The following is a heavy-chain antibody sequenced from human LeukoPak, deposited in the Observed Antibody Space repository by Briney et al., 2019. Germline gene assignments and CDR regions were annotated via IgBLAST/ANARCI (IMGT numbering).Heavy chain of an antibody. V-gene: IGHV3-30*02. CDR1: GFTLSSYG. Sequence: GGSLRLSCAASGFTLSSYGMHWVRQAPGKGLEWVAFIRYDGSNKYYADSVKGRFTISRDNSKNTLYLQMNSLRAEDTAVYYCAKDPRRPYYYDSSGYAFDIWGQGTMVTVSS. CDR2: IRYDGSNK. J-gene: IGHJ3*02. CDR3: AKDPRRPYYYDSSGYAFDI. D-gene: IGHD3-22*01.